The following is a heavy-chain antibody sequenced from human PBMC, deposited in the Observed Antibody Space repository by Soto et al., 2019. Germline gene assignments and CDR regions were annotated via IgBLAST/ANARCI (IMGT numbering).Heavy chain of an antibody. J-gene: IGHJ5*01. CDR3: ARWVGGSMYDNSGKYDS. D-gene: IGHD3-22*01. CDR1: GFIFSGSG. Sequence: QVQLVESGGGVVQPGRSLRLTCAASGFIFSGSGMHWVRQAPGKGLEWVALVSNDGIRKYYGDSVKGRFTISRDNAENTLYLQMNSLRADDTAVYYCARWVGGSMYDNSGKYDSWGHGTLFTVSS. V-gene: IGHV3-30*03. CDR2: VSNDGIRK.